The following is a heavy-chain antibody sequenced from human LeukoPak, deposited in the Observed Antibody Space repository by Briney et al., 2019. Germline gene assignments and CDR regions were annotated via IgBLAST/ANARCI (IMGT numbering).Heavy chain of an antibody. CDR1: GYTFTSYD. CDR2: MSPDSGNT. Sequence: ASVKVSCKTSGYTFTSYDFNWVRQATGQGLEWMGWMSPDSGNTGYAQKFQGRVTMTRNTSISTAYLELSSLTSEDTAVYYCARGFSTGFFYYAMDVWSQGTTVTVSS. D-gene: IGHD3-9*01. J-gene: IGHJ6*02. CDR3: ARGFSTGFFYYAMDV. V-gene: IGHV1-8*01.